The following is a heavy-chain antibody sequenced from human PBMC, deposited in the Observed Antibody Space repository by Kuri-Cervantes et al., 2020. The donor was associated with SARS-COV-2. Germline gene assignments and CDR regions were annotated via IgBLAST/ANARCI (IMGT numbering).Heavy chain of an antibody. CDR1: GYTFTSYY. CDR3: ASSRYCSGGSCYSDWFDP. CDR2: INPSGGST. Sequence: ASVKVSCKASGYTFTSYYMHWVRQAPGQGLEWMGIINPSGGSTSYAQKFQGRVTMTRDTSTSTVYMELSSLRPEDTAVYYCASSRYCSGGSCYSDWFDPWGQGTLVTVSS. V-gene: IGHV1-46*03. D-gene: IGHD2-15*01. J-gene: IGHJ5*02.